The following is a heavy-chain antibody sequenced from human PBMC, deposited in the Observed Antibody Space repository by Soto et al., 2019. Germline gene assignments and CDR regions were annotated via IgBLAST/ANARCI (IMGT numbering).Heavy chain of an antibody. D-gene: IGHD3-9*01. CDR3: ARGTSLTGVLQRGAPDKYYFDY. V-gene: IGHV4-34*01. J-gene: IGHJ4*02. Sequence: QENLQQWGASLLKSSETLTLTCAVYGGSFSDYYWTWIRQPPEKGLEWIGEVNHSGSTKYDPSLKSRVAISADTSKNQFSLKLRSITAADTALYYCARGTSLTGVLQRGAPDKYYFDYWSQGTLVTVSS. CDR1: GGSFSDYY. CDR2: VNHSGST.